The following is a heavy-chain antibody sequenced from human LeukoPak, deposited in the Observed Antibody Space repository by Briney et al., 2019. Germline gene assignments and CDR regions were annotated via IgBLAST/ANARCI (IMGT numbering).Heavy chain of an antibody. CDR1: GFTFSSYA. Sequence: PGRSPRLSCAASGFTFSSYAMHWVRQAPGKGLEWVAVISYDGSNKYYADSVKGRFTISRDNSKNTLYLQMNSLRAEDTAVYYCARAPSSGFDYGGKGTLVTVSS. CDR3: ARAPSSGFDY. V-gene: IGHV3-30-3*01. D-gene: IGHD1-26*01. CDR2: ISYDGSNK. J-gene: IGHJ4*02.